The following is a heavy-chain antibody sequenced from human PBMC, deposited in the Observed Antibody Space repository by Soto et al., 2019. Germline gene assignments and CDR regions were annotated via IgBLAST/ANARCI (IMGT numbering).Heavy chain of an antibody. Sequence: QVQLVQSGAEVKKPGASVKVSCKASGFTFTTYAIDWVRQAPGQRLEWMGWINGGNGNTKYSQKFQGRLTITRDTSASTAYMELSSLRSEDTAVYYCARGRDSSGWFHYYAMDVWGQGTTVTVSS. J-gene: IGHJ6*02. D-gene: IGHD6-19*01. CDR1: GFTFTTYA. V-gene: IGHV1-3*01. CDR2: INGGNGNT. CDR3: ARGRDSSGWFHYYAMDV.